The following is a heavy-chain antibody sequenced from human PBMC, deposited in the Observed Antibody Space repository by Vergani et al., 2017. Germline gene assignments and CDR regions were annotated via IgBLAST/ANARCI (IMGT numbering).Heavy chain of an antibody. J-gene: IGHJ5*02. D-gene: IGHD6-6*01. CDR2: IYYSGST. CDR3: AREGSIAARWGNWFDP. CDR1: GGSISSSSYY. Sequence: QLQLQESGPGLVKPSETLSLTCTVSGGSISSSSYYWGWIRQPPGKGLEWIGSIYYSGSTYYNPSLKSRVTISVDRSKNQFSLKLSSVTAADTAVYYCAREGSIAARWGNWFDPWGQGTLVTVSS. V-gene: IGHV4-39*07.